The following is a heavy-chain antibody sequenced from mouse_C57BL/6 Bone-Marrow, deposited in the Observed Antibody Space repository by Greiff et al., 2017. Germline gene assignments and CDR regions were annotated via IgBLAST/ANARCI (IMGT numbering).Heavy chain of an antibody. CDR3: AIIYYYGSSPYFDY. J-gene: IGHJ2*01. Sequence: EVKLLESGPGLAKPSQTLSLTCSVTGYSITSDYWNWIRKFPGNKLEYMGYISYSGSTYYNPSPQSRIFITRDTSKNQYYLQLKSVTTEITATYKCAIIYYYGSSPYFDYWGQGTTLTVSS. D-gene: IGHD1-1*01. CDR2: ISYSGST. V-gene: IGHV3-8*01. CDR1: GYSITSDY.